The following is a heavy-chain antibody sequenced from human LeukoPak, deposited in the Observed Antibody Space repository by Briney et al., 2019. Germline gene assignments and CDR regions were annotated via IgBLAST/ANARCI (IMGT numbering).Heavy chain of an antibody. J-gene: IGHJ4*02. CDR1: GFTFVDYG. D-gene: IGHD3-3*02. V-gene: IGHV3-20*04. CDR2: INYNGAIT. Sequence: GGSLRLSCATSGFTFVDYGLSWVRRAPGKGLEWLCAINYNGAITDYADSVKGRFTISRDNAMNSLYLRMDSLRAEDTALYYCARDRLGPSFSVSHFDLWGQGTLVTVSS. CDR3: ARDRLGPSFSVSHFDL.